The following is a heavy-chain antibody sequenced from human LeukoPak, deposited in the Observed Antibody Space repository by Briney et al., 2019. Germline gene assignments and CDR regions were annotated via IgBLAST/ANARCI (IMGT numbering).Heavy chain of an antibody. CDR3: ARVRGSSGYYLYYFDY. V-gene: IGHV4-59*12. D-gene: IGHD3-22*01. CDR1: GGSISSYY. CDR2: IYYSGST. J-gene: IGHJ4*02. Sequence: SETLSLTCTVSGGSISSYYWSWIRQPPGKGLEWIGYIYYSGSTNYNPSLKSRVTISVDTSKNQFSLKLSSVTAADTAVYYCARVRGSSGYYLYYFDYWGQGTLVTVSS.